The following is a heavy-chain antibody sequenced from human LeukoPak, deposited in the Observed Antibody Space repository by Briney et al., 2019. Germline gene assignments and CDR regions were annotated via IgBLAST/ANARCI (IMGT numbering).Heavy chain of an antibody. J-gene: IGHJ6*02. CDR1: GXTFSSYG. CDR3: AKALANYYYGMDV. V-gene: IGHV3-30*18. Sequence: GGSLRLSCAASGXTFSSYGMHWARQAPGKGLEWVAVISYDGSNKYYADSVKGRFTISRDNSKNTLYLQMNSLRAEDTAVYYCAKALANYYYGMDVWGQGTTVTVSS. CDR2: ISYDGSNK.